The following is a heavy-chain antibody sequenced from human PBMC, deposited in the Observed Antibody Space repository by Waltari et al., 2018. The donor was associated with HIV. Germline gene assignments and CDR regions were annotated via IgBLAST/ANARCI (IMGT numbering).Heavy chain of an antibody. CDR2: INHSGST. CDR1: GGSFSAYY. Sequence: QVQLQQWGAGLLRPSETLSLTCAVYGGSFSAYYWSWIRQPPGKGLEWIGEINHSGSTNHNPSLKSRVTISVDTSKNQFSLKLSSVTAADTAFYYCARGTAGATVAFDIWGQGTMVTVSS. CDR3: ARGTAGATVAFDI. V-gene: IGHV4-34*01. J-gene: IGHJ3*02. D-gene: IGHD1-26*01.